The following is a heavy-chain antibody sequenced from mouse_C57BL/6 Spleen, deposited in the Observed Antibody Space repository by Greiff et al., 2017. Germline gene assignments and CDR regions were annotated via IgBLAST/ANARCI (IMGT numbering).Heavy chain of an antibody. V-gene: IGHV5-6*02. CDR3: ARPVVADWYFDV. D-gene: IGHD1-1*01. CDR2: ISSGGSYT. J-gene: IGHJ1*03. CDR1: GFTFSSYG. Sequence: EVMLVESGGDLVKPGGSLKLSCAASGFTFSSYGMSWVRQTPDKRLEWVATISSGGSYTYYPDSVKGRFTISRDNAKNTLYLHMSRLKSEDTAMYYCARPVVADWYFDVWGTGTTVTVSS.